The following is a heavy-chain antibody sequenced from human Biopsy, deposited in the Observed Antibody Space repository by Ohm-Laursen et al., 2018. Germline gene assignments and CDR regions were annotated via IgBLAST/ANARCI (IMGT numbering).Heavy chain of an antibody. D-gene: IGHD6-19*01. Sequence: GTLSLTCTVSGDSVSSGSFYWTWIRQPPGQGLEYIGYIYDRGSAANYNPSLESRVTMSVDMPKNQFSLKLSSVTAADTATYYCARGMRSSGWPYFDSWGQGTLVTVSS. CDR1: GDSVSSGSFY. V-gene: IGHV4-61*01. J-gene: IGHJ4*02. CDR3: ARGMRSSGWPYFDS. CDR2: IYDRGSAA.